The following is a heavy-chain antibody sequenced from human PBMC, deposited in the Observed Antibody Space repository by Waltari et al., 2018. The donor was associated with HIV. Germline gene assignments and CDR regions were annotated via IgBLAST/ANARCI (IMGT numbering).Heavy chain of an antibody. Sequence: VQLVESGGGSIKTGGSLRLSCTASGFSVSNHWMDWVRHGPGKGLVWVARLNSDGSSRNYADAVKGRFVISRDNARNTVYLQLNSLRVEDTAMYFCARASHYIEFSTFDGDYYFDVWGRGTRVAVYS. CDR2: LNSDGSSR. D-gene: IGHD2-15*01. CDR1: GFSVSNHW. CDR3: ARASHYIEFSTFDGDYYFDV. V-gene: IGHV3-74*01. J-gene: IGHJ4*02.